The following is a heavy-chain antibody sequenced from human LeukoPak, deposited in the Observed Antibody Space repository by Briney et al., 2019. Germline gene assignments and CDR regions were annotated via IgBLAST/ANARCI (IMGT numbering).Heavy chain of an antibody. Sequence: VASVKVSRKVSGYTLTELSMHWVRQAPGKGLEWMGGFDPEDGETIYAQKFQGRVTMTEDTSTDTAYMELSSLRSEDTAVYYCATLRITIFGVVTGPFDYWGQGTLVTVSS. CDR3: ATLRITIFGVVTGPFDY. CDR1: GYTLTELS. CDR2: FDPEDGET. V-gene: IGHV1-24*01. J-gene: IGHJ4*02. D-gene: IGHD3-3*01.